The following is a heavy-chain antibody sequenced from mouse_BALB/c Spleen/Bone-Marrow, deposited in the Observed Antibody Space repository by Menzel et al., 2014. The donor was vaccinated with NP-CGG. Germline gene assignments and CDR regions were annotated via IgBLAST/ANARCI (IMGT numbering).Heavy chain of an antibody. D-gene: IGHD2-4*01. Sequence: VKLMESGAELMKPGASVKISCKATGYTFSSYWIEWVKQRPGHGLEWIGEILPGSGSTNYNEKFKGKATFTADTSSNTAYMQLSSLTSEDSDVYYCARSGNYDENYWGQGTLVTVSA. V-gene: IGHV1-9*01. J-gene: IGHJ3*01. CDR3: ARSGNYDENY. CDR1: GYTFSSYW. CDR2: ILPGSGST.